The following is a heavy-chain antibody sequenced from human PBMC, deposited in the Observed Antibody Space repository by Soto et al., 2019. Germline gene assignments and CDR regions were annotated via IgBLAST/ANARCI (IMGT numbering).Heavy chain of an antibody. CDR1: GFTFSTYA. CDR3: AKSSLFDY. V-gene: IGHV3-23*01. Sequence: GGSLRLSCAASGFTFSTYAMSWVRQAPGKGLEWVSTIGGSGGSTYYADSVKGRFTISRDNPKNTLYLQMDSLRAEDTAVYYCAKSSLFDYWGQGTLVTVSS. CDR2: IGGSGGST. D-gene: IGHD1-26*01. J-gene: IGHJ4*02.